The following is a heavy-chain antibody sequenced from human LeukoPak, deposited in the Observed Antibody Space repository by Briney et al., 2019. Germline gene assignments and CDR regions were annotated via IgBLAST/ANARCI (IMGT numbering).Heavy chain of an antibody. CDR3: ARGGIYCSGGSCYSEPLPLDY. CDR2: ISAYNGNT. Sequence: ASVKVSCKASGYTFTSYGISWVQQAPGQGLEWMGWISAYNGNTNYAQKLQGRVTMTTDTSTSTAYMELRSLRSDDTAVYYCARGGIYCSGGSCYSEPLPLDYWGQGTLVTVSS. CDR1: GYTFTSYG. J-gene: IGHJ4*02. V-gene: IGHV1-18*04. D-gene: IGHD2-15*01.